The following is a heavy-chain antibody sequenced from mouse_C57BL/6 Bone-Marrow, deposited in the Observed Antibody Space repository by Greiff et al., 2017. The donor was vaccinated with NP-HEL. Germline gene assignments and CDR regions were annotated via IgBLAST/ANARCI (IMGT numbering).Heavy chain of an antibody. CDR1: GYSMTSGYY. V-gene: IGHV3-6*01. D-gene: IGHD4-1*01. CDR2: ISYDGSN. CDR3: AREGWDWYFDY. J-gene: IGHJ2*01. Sequence: ESGPGLVKPSQSLSLTCSVTGYSMTSGYYWNWIRQFPGNKLEWMGYISYDGSNNYNPSLKNRISITRDTSKNQFFLKLNSVTTEDTATYYCAREGWDWYFDYWGQGTTLTVSS.